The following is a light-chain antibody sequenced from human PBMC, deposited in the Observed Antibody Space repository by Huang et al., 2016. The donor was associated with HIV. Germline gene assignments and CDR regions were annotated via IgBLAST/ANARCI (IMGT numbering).Light chain of an antibody. J-gene: IGKJ2*01. CDR2: GAS. V-gene: IGKV3-15*01. CDR1: ESILRN. Sequence: VMTQSPATLSVSPGERATLSCRASESILRNLAWYQQRPGQQPRLLIYGASVRLPGIPDRFRGSGSGTEFSLTISSLQSEDFAVYYCQQYNKWPPYTYGQGTKLEIK. CDR3: QQYNKWPPYT.